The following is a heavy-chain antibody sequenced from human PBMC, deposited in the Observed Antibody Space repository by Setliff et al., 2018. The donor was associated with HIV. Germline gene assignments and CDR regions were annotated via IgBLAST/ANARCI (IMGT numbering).Heavy chain of an antibody. J-gene: IGHJ6*02. CDR3: ARDPNYMDV. Sequence: SETLSLTCTVSGGSIRSYYWSWIRQPAGKGLEWIGRIYTGGSTKFNPSLGGRASLSVDKSNNQVSLKLTSVTAADTAIYYCARDPNYMDVWGQGTTVTVSS. CDR1: GGSIRSYY. V-gene: IGHV4-4*07. CDR2: IYTGGST.